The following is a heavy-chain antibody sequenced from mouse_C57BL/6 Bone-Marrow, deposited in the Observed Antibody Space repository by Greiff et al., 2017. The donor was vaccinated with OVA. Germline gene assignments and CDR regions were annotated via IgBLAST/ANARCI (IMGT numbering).Heavy chain of an antibody. CDR2: IDPENGDT. Sequence: EVKLMESGAELVRPGASVKLSCTASGFNIKDDYMHWVKQRPEQGLEWIGWIDPENGDTEYASKFQGKATITADTSSNTAYLQLSSLTSEDTAVYYCTTEGSSPYYFDYWGQGTTLTVSS. D-gene: IGHD1-1*01. V-gene: IGHV14-4*01. J-gene: IGHJ2*01. CDR3: TTEGSSPYYFDY. CDR1: GFNIKDDY.